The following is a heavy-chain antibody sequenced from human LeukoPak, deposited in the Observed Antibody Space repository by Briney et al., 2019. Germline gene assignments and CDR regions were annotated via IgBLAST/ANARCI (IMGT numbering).Heavy chain of an antibody. V-gene: IGHV3-15*01. J-gene: IGHJ4*02. CDR3: TTLRGYYDSSGLPIDY. CDR1: GFTFSNAW. Sequence: GGTLRLSCAASGFTFSNAWMSWVGQAPGHGLEGVCRIKSKTDGGTTDYAAPVKGRFTISRDDSKNTLYLQMNSLKTEDTAVYYCTTLRGYYDSSGLPIDYWGQGTLVTVSS. CDR2: IKSKTDGGTT. D-gene: IGHD3-22*01.